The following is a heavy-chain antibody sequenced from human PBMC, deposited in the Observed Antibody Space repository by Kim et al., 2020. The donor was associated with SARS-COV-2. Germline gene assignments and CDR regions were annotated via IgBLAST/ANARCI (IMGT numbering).Heavy chain of an antibody. CDR1: GFTFSSYS. CDR3: AREDSGAYYYYYYGMDV. CDR2: ISSSSSYT. Sequence: GGSLRLSCAASGFTFSSYSMNWVRQAPGKGLEWVSSISSSSSYTYYADSVKGRFTISRDNAKNSLYLQMNSLRAEDTAVYYCAREDSGAYYYYYYGMDVWGQGTTVTVSS. D-gene: IGHD2-15*01. J-gene: IGHJ6*02. V-gene: IGHV3-21*01.